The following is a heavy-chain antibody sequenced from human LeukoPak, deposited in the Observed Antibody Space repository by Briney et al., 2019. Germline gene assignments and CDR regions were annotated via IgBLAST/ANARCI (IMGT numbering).Heavy chain of an antibody. J-gene: IGHJ4*02. CDR3: AKDFVGTGNFRGGDY. CDR2: ISSSSSYI. CDR1: GFTFDDYA. Sequence: GGSLRLSCAASGFTFDDYAMHWVRQAPGKGLEWVSSISSSSSYIYYADSVKGRFTISRDNSKNILYLQMNSLRAEDTALYYCAKDFVGTGNFRGGDYWGQGTLVTVSS. V-gene: IGHV3-21*04. D-gene: IGHD1-1*01.